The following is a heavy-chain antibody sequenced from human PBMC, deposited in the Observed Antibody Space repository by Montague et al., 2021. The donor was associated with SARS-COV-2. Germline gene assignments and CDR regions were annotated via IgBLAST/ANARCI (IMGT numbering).Heavy chain of an antibody. J-gene: IGHJ4*02. Sequence: SETLSLPCTVSGGSISSYYWSWIRQPPGKGLEWIGYIDYSGSTNYNPSLKSRVNISVDTSKNQFSLKLSSVTAADTAVYYCARVGVITTWFYFDYWGQGTLVTVSS. D-gene: IGHD3-22*01. CDR2: IDYSGST. CDR3: ARVGVITTWFYFDY. CDR1: GGSISSYY. V-gene: IGHV4-59*01.